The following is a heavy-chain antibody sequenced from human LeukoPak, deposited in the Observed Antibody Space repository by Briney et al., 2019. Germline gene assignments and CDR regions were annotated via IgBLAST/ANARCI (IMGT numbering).Heavy chain of an antibody. Sequence: GGSLRLSCAASGFTFSSYGMHWVRQAPGKGLEWVAFIRYDGSNKYYADSVKGRFTISRDNSKNTLYLQMNSLRAEDTAVYYCAKVSGSSSSGWFDPWGQGTLVTVSS. CDR1: GFTFSSYG. J-gene: IGHJ5*02. V-gene: IGHV3-30*02. CDR3: AKVSGSSSSGWFDP. D-gene: IGHD6-6*01. CDR2: IRYDGSNK.